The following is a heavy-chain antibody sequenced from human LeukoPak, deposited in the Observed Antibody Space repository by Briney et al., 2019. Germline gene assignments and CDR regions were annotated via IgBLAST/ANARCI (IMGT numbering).Heavy chain of an antibody. D-gene: IGHD3-10*01. CDR1: GGSISSGGYY. CDR3: ARGSMVRGAKSPEYYYYGMDV. CDR2: IYYSGST. V-gene: IGHV4-31*03. J-gene: IGHJ6*02. Sequence: SETLSLTCTVSGGSISSGGYYWSWIRQHPGQGLEWIVYIYYSGSTYYNPPIKSRVTISVNTSKNQFSLKLSSVPAADTAVYYCARGSMVRGAKSPEYYYYGMDVWGQGTTVTVSS.